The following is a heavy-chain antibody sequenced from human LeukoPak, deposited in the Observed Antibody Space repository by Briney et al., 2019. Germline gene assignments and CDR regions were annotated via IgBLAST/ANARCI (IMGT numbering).Heavy chain of an antibody. Sequence: GGSLRLSCAASGFTFSSYGMHWVRQAPGKGLEWVAVISYDGSNKYYADSVKGRFTISRDNSKNTLYLQMNSLRAEDTAVYYYAKDSQVGALDYWGQGTLVTVSS. CDR3: AKDSQVGALDY. D-gene: IGHD1-26*01. V-gene: IGHV3-30*18. CDR2: ISYDGSNK. J-gene: IGHJ4*02. CDR1: GFTFSSYG.